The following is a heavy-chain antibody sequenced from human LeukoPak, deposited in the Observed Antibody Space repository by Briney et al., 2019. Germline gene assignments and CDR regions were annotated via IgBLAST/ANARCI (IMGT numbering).Heavy chain of an antibody. J-gene: IGHJ4*02. Sequence: GGSLSLSCAASGFTFRSYDMNWVRQAPGKGLEWVSYISSSGSTIYYADSVKGRFTISRDNAKNSLYLQMNSLRAEDTAVYYCASDLPVGATRRSDMRDWWGQGTLVTVSS. CDR3: ASDLPVGATRRSDMRDW. D-gene: IGHD1-26*01. CDR2: ISSSGSTI. CDR1: GFTFRSYD. V-gene: IGHV3-48*03.